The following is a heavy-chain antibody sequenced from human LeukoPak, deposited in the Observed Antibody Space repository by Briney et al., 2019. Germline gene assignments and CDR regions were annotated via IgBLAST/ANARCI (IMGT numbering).Heavy chain of an antibody. D-gene: IGHD3-22*01. Sequence: ASVKVSCKASGGTFSSYAISWVRQAPGQGLEWMGWISAYNGNTNYAQKLQGRVTMTTDTSTSTAYMELRSLRSDDTAVYYCARYGDYYDSSGYYPVVDYWGQGTLVTVSS. CDR3: ARYGDYYDSSGYYPVVDY. V-gene: IGHV1-18*01. CDR2: ISAYNGNT. CDR1: GGTFSSYA. J-gene: IGHJ4*02.